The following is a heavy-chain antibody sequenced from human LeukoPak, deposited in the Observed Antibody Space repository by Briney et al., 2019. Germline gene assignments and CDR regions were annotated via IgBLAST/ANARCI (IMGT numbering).Heavy chain of an antibody. CDR3: ARQAYCSSTRCNPLDY. CDR1: GGSISSDY. J-gene: IGHJ4*02. D-gene: IGHD2-2*01. CDR2: IYYSGIT. V-gene: IGHV4-59*01. Sequence: PSETLSLTCTVSGGSISSDYWSWIRQPPGKGLEWIGNIYYSGITNYNPSLKSRVTISIDTSKNQFSLKLSSVTAADTAVYYCARQAYCSSTRCNPLDYWGQGTLVTVSS.